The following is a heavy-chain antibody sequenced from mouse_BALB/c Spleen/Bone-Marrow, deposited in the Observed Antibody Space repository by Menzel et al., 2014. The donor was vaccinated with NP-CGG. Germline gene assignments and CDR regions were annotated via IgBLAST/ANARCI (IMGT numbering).Heavy chain of an antibody. D-gene: IGHD2-3*01. V-gene: IGHV5-6-4*01. CDR1: GFTFSTYI. Sequence: EVMLVDSGGDLVKPGGSLKLSCAASGFTFSTYIMSWVRQTPEKRLEWVATISSGGRYIFYPDSVKGRFTLSRDNAKNTLYLQMSSLRSDDTAMYYCTREEDYDGNYKFAYWGQGTLVTVSA. CDR3: TREEDYDGNYKFAY. CDR2: ISSGGRYI. J-gene: IGHJ3*01.